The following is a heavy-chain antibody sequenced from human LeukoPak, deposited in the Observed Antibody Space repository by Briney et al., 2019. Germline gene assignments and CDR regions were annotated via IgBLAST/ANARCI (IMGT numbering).Heavy chain of an antibody. J-gene: IGHJ6*02. Sequence: PGGSLRLSCAASGFTFSSYSMNWVRQAPGKGLEWVSSISSSSSYIYYADSVKGRFTTSRDNAKNSLYLQMNSLRAEDTAVYYCARGYCSGGSCYSHYYYGMDVWGQGTTVTVSS. CDR1: GFTFSSYS. CDR2: ISSSSSYI. V-gene: IGHV3-21*01. D-gene: IGHD2-15*01. CDR3: ARGYCSGGSCYSHYYYGMDV.